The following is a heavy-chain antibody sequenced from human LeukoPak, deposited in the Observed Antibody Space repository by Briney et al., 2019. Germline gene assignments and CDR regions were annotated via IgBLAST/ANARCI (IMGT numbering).Heavy chain of an antibody. CDR1: GFTFSSYS. CDR3: ARGLYSGYRLPPAFDY. CDR2: ISSSSSYK. Sequence: GGSLRLSCAASGFTFSSYSMNWVRQAPGKGLEWVSSISSSSSYKYYADSVKGRFTISRDNAKNSLYLQMDSLRAEDTAVYYCARGLYSGYRLPPAFDYWGQGTLVTVSS. D-gene: IGHD5-12*01. J-gene: IGHJ4*02. V-gene: IGHV3-21*01.